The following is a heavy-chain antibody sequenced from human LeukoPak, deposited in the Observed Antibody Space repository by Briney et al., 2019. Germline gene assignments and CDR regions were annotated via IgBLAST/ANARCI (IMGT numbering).Heavy chain of an antibody. Sequence: PSETLSLTCTVSGGSINSHYWGWVRQPPGKGLEWIGSINFSGHTYYNPSLKSRVTISIDMSRNQFSLRLSSVTATDTAVYYCARQVATKGEWAFDIWGQGTMVIASS. V-gene: IGHV4-59*08. CDR3: ARQVATKGEWAFDI. D-gene: IGHD5-12*01. CDR2: INFSGHT. J-gene: IGHJ3*02. CDR1: GGSINSHY.